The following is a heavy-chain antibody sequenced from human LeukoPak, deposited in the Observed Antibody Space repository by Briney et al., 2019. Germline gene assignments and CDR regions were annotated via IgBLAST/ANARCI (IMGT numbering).Heavy chain of an antibody. CDR2: IYYSGST. CDR1: GGSISSSSYY. Sequence: SETLSLTCTVSGGSISSSSYYWGWIRQPPGKGLEWTGSIYYSGSTYYNPSLKIRVTISVDTSKNQFSLKLSSVTAADTAVYYCARSPMTDTTYWFDPWGQGTLVTVSS. J-gene: IGHJ5*02. D-gene: IGHD3-22*01. CDR3: ARSPMTDTTYWFDP. V-gene: IGHV4-39*07.